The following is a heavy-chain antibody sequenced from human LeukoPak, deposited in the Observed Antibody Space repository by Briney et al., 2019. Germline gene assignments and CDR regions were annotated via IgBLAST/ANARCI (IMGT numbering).Heavy chain of an antibody. CDR3: ARGPMDV. CDR2: FYYSGST. Sequence: SETLSLTCTVSGGSISNYYWSWIRQPPGKGLEWIGYFYYSGSTNYSPSLKSRVTISLDTSKNQFSLKLSSVTAADTAVYYCARGPMDVWGQGTTVTVSS. J-gene: IGHJ6*02. V-gene: IGHV4-59*01. CDR1: GGSISNYY.